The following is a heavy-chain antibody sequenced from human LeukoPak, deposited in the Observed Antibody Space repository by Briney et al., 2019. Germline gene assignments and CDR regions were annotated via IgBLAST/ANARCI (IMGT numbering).Heavy chain of an antibody. CDR2: IYPGDSDI. Sequence: GESLKISCKGSGYSFTSYWIGWVRQMSGKGLEWMGIIYPGDSDIRYSPSFQGQVTISADKSISTAYLQWSSLKAPDTAMYYCARHRISDYDSGVSWCDPWGQGTLVTVSS. CDR1: GYSFTSYW. J-gene: IGHJ5*02. D-gene: IGHD5-12*01. V-gene: IGHV5-51*01. CDR3: ARHRISDYDSGVSWCDP.